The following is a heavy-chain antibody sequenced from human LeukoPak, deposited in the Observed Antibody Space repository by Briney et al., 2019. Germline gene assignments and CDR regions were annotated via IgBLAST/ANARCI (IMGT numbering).Heavy chain of an antibody. J-gene: IGHJ4*02. Sequence: LPGGSLRLSCAASGFTFSSYAMSWVRQAPGKGLEWVSTISGSGGSTDYAESVKGRFTISRDNSKNTLYLRMNSLRAEDTAVYYCAKSRQQWLVGLDYWGQGALVTVSS. V-gene: IGHV3-23*01. D-gene: IGHD6-19*01. CDR3: AKSRQQWLVGLDY. CDR2: ISGSGGST. CDR1: GFTFSSYA.